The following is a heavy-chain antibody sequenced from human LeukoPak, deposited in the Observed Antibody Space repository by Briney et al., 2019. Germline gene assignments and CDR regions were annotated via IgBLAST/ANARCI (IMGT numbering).Heavy chain of an antibody. D-gene: IGHD1-26*01. J-gene: IGHJ6*02. V-gene: IGHV1-18*01. Sequence: GASVKVSCKASGYTFTSYGIIWVRQAPGQGLEWMGWISAYNGNTNYAQKLQGRVTMTTDTSTSTAYMELRSLRSDDTAVYYCARDSGSLTAGYYYYGMDVWGQGTTVTVSS. CDR3: ARDSGSLTAGYYYYGMDV. CDR2: ISAYNGNT. CDR1: GYTFTSYG.